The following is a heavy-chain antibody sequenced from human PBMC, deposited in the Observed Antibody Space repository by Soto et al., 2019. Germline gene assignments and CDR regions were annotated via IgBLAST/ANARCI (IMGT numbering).Heavy chain of an antibody. D-gene: IGHD6-13*01. Sequence: SETLSLTCTVSGDSISNYYWSWIRQSAEKRLEWIGRVSSTGSSYYNPSLKSRVTISVDTSKNQVSLNLTSVTAADTAVYYCARGVPAAGTDWFDPWGQGTLVTVSS. J-gene: IGHJ5*02. CDR2: VSSTGSS. CDR3: ARGVPAAGTDWFDP. CDR1: GDSISNYY. V-gene: IGHV4-4*07.